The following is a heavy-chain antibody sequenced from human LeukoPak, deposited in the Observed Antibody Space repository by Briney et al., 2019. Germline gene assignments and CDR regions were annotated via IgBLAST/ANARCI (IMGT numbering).Heavy chain of an antibody. CDR3: AKDLRPRSGLWFGELTDYYGMDV. V-gene: IGHV3-23*01. CDR1: GFTFSSYA. D-gene: IGHD3-10*01. CDR2: ISGSGGST. Sequence: PGGSLTLSCAASGFTFSSYAMSWVRQAPGEGLEWGSAISGSGGSTYYADSVKGRFTISRDNSKNTLYLQMNSLRAEDTAVYYCAKDLRPRSGLWFGELTDYYGMDVWGQGTTVTVSS. J-gene: IGHJ6*02.